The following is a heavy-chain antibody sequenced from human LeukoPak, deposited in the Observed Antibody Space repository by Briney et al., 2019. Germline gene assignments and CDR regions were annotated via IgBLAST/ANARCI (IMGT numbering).Heavy chain of an antibody. Sequence: GRSLRLSCAASGFTFDDYAMHWVRQAPGKGLEWVSGISWNSGSIGYADSVKGRFTISRDNAKNSLYLQMNSLRAEDTALYYCAKAPFLSSSAFDYWGQGTLVTVSS. CDR3: AKAPFLSSSAFDY. CDR2: ISWNSGSI. D-gene: IGHD6-6*01. V-gene: IGHV3-9*01. J-gene: IGHJ4*02. CDR1: GFTFDDYA.